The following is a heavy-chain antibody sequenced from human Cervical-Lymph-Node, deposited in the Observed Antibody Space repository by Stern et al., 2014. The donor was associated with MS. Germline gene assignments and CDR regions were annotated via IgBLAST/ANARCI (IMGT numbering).Heavy chain of an antibody. Sequence: VQLVQSGAEVKKPGESLKISCKLSGYSFTIYYIAWVRQMPGQGLEWMGFIDPYDSDTTYSPSFQGQVTISANKSITTAYLQWSSLRASDTAMYYCARHVQGFDYWGQGTLVTVSS. V-gene: IGHV5-51*01. CDR1: GYSFTIYY. CDR2: IDPYDSDT. J-gene: IGHJ4*02. CDR3: ARHVQGFDY.